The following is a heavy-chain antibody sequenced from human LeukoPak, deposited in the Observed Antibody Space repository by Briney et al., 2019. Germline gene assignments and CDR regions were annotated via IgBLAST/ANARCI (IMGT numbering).Heavy chain of an antibody. CDR1: GGSFSGYY. J-gene: IGHJ4*02. D-gene: IGHD2-2*01. CDR2: INHSGST. V-gene: IGHV4-34*01. Sequence: SETLSLTCAVYGGSFSGYYWSWIRQPPGKGLEWIGEINHSGSTNYNPSLKSRVTISVDTSKNQFSLKLSSVTAADTAVYYCATGDVVVPTAAQRPLDYWGQGTLVTVSS. CDR3: ATGDVVVPTAAQRPLDY.